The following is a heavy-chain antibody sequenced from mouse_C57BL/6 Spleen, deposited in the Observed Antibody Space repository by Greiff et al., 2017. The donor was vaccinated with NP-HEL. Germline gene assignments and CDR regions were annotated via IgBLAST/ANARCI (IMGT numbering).Heavy chain of an antibody. CDR2: IDPANGHT. D-gene: IGHD1-1*01. J-gene: IGHJ2*01. V-gene: IGHV14-3*01. CDR3: ARRAYGSSYESLYYFDY. CDR1: GFNIKNTY. Sequence: EVKLVESVAELVRPGASVKLSCTASGFNIKNTYMHWVKQRPEQGLEWIGRIDPANGHTKYAPKFQGKATITADPSSNTAYLQLSSLTSEDTAIYYCARRAYGSSYESLYYFDYWGQGTTLTVSS.